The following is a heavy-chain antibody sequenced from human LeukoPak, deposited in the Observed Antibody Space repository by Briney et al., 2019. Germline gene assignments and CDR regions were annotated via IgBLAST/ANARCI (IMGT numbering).Heavy chain of an antibody. D-gene: IGHD2-2*01. CDR1: GYTFTSYY. CDR2: INPSGGST. CDR3: ARGWYCSSTSCSEPHY. V-gene: IGHV1-46*03. Sequence: ASVKVSCKASGYTFTSYYMHWVRQAPGQGLEWMGIINPSGGSTSYAQKFQGRATMTRDTSTSTVYMELSSLRSEDTAVYYCARGWYCSSTSCSEPHYWGQGTLVTVSS. J-gene: IGHJ4*02.